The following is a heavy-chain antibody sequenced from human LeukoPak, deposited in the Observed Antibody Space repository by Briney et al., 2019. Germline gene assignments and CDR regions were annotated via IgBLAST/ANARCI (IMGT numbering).Heavy chain of an antibody. CDR2: IYYSGST. Sequence: SETLSLTCTVSGGSISSYYWSWIRQPPGKGLEWIGYIYYSGSTNYNPSLKSRVTISVDTSKNQFSLKLSSVTAADTAVYYCAEGTTSRDFDYWGQGTLVTVSS. CDR3: AEGTTSRDFDY. V-gene: IGHV4-59*08. CDR1: GGSISSYY. D-gene: IGHD4-17*01. J-gene: IGHJ4*02.